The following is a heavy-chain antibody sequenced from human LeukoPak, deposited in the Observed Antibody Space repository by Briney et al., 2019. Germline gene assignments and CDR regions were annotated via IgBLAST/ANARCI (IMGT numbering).Heavy chain of an antibody. V-gene: IGHV3-23*01. CDR2: ISGSGGST. CDR1: GFTFSSYA. CDR3: AKDSRIAVAGRGDLDY. D-gene: IGHD6-19*01. J-gene: IGHJ4*02. Sequence: TGASLRLSCAASGFTFSSYAMSWVRQAPGKGLEWVSAISGSGGSTYYADSVKGRFTISRDNSKNTLYLQMNSLRTEDTAVYYCAKDSRIAVAGRGDLDYWGQGTLVTVSP.